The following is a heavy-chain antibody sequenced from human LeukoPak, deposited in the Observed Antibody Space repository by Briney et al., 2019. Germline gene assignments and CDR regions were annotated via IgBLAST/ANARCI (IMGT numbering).Heavy chain of an antibody. Sequence: ASVKVSCKASGYTFTSYDINWVRQAAGQGLEWMGWMNPNSGNTVYAQKFQGRVTMTRNTSISTAYMELSSLRSEDTAVYYCARPRSGYYFDYWGQGTLVTVSS. CDR1: GYTFTSYD. CDR3: ARPRSGYYFDY. V-gene: IGHV1-8*01. J-gene: IGHJ4*02. CDR2: MNPNSGNT. D-gene: IGHD3-10*01.